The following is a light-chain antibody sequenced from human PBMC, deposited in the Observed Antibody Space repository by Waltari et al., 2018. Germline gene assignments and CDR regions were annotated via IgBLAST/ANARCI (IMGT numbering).Light chain of an antibody. Sequence: QSALTQPASVSGSPGQSITISCTGTNSDIGGNNYVSWYQQHPDKAPKLMIYDVSHRPSGVSNLFSGSKSGNTASLTISGLQTEDEADYYCSSYSSTSTLFGGGTKLTVL. V-gene: IGLV2-14*01. CDR1: NSDIGGNNY. J-gene: IGLJ3*02. CDR2: DVS. CDR3: SSYSSTSTL.